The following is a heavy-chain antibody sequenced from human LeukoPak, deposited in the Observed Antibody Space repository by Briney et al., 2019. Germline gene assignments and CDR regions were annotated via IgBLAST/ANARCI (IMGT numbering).Heavy chain of an antibody. J-gene: IGHJ4*02. Sequence: GGSLRLSCAASGFIFSSYAMHWVRQAPGKGLEYVSAISGDGGTTYYANSVKGRFAISRDNSKNTLFLQMNSLRAEDTALYYCAKARGSDYGDYVIFDYWGQGTLVAVSS. CDR1: GFIFSSYA. CDR2: ISGDGGTT. CDR3: AKARGSDYGDYVIFDY. D-gene: IGHD4-17*01. V-gene: IGHV3-64*01.